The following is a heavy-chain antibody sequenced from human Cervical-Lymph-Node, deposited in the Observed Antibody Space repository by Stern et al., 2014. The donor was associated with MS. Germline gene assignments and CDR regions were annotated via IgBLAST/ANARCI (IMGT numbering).Heavy chain of an antibody. CDR1: GGTFSKFA. CDR2: IFHVFGPP. J-gene: IGHJ5*02. V-gene: IGHV1-69*01. D-gene: IGHD6-13*01. Sequence: QVQLVQSGGEVTKPGSSVKVSCEASGGTFSKFASSWVRQAPGQGLEWMGGIFHVFGPPSYAQESRGRVTLTADVSTSTVYMELSSLRSDDTAVYYCALSSETSDRWYSLGYDLWGQGTLVTVSS. CDR3: ALSSETSDRWYSLGYDL.